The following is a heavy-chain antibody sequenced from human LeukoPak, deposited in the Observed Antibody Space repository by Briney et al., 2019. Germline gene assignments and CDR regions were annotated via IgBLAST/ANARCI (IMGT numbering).Heavy chain of an antibody. J-gene: IGHJ4*02. D-gene: IGHD3-22*01. V-gene: IGHV3-30*02. CDR2: IQFDGSNK. Sequence: GGSLRLSCAASGFTFSNYGMHWVRQAPGKRLEWAAFIQFDGSNKNYADSVKGRFTISRDNSKNTLYLQMNSLRAEDTAVYYCAKDFYDSSSNFYGYFDYWGQGTLVTVSS. CDR1: GFTFSNYG. CDR3: AKDFYDSSSNFYGYFDY.